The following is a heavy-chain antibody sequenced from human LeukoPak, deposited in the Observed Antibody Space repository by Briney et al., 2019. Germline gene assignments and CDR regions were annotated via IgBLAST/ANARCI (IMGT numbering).Heavy chain of an antibody. V-gene: IGHV3-21*01. J-gene: IGHJ4*02. CDR3: ARDRRVVGSPDY. Sequence: GGSLRLSCAASGFTFSSYSMNWVRQAPGKGLEWVSSISSSSSYIYYADSVKGRFTISRDNAKNSLYLQMNSLRAEDTAVYYCARDRRVVGSPDYWGQGTLVTVSS. CDR1: GFTFSSYS. CDR2: ISSSSSYI. D-gene: IGHD3-22*01.